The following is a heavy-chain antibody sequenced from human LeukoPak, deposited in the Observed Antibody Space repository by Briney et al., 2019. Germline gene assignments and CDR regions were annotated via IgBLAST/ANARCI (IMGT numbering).Heavy chain of an antibody. CDR1: GFSVSTNY. CDR2: VYTGGST. D-gene: IGHD6-13*01. V-gene: IGHV3-53*01. J-gene: IGHJ4*02. Sequence: GGSLRLSCAASGFSVSTNYMSWVRQGPGKGLEWISVVYTGGSTYYADSVKGRFTISRDNSKNTLYLQMNSLRAEDTAVYYCATSPASSCLDYWGQGTLVTVSS. CDR3: ATSPASSCLDY.